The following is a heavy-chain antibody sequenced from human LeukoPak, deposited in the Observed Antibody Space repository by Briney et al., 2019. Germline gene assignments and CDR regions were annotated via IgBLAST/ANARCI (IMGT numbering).Heavy chain of an antibody. CDR1: GGSFSGYY. CDR3: ARLNRLVMITFGGVIVSYAFDI. D-gene: IGHD3-16*02. V-gene: IGHV4-34*01. CDR2: INHSGST. Sequence: KTSETLSLTCAVYGGSFSGYYWSWIRQPPGKGLEWIGEINHSGSTNYNPSLKSRVTISVDTSKNQFSLKLSSVTAADTAVYYCARLNRLVMITFGGVIVSYAFDIWGQGTMVTVSS. J-gene: IGHJ3*02.